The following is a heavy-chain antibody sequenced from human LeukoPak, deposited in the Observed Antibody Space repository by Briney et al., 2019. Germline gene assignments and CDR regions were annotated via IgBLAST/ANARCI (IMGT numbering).Heavy chain of an antibody. Sequence: SETLSLTCTVSGGSISSYYWSWIRQPPGKGLEWIGYIYYSGSTYYNPSLKSRVTISVDTSKNQFSLKLSSVTAADTAVYYCGAVTTIAAFQHWGQGTLVTVSS. D-gene: IGHD4-17*01. V-gene: IGHV4-59*06. CDR1: GGSISSYY. J-gene: IGHJ1*01. CDR2: IYYSGST. CDR3: GAVTTIAAFQH.